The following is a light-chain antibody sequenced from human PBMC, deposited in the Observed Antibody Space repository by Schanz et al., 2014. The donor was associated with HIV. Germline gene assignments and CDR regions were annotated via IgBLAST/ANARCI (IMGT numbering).Light chain of an antibody. CDR3: SSYGGGDTLL. Sequence: QSALTQPASVSGSPGQSITISCTGTSSDVGSYNLVSWYQQHPGKAPKLMISEVSKRPSGVPARFSGSKSGNTASLTVSGLQADDEADYYCSSYGGGDTLLFGGGTKLTVL. V-gene: IGLV2-23*02. J-gene: IGLJ3*02. CDR1: SSDVGSYNL. CDR2: EVS.